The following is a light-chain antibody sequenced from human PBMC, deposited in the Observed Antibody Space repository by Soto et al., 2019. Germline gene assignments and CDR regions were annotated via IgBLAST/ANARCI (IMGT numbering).Light chain of an antibody. CDR1: QSVSSSY. J-gene: IGKJ1*01. CDR2: GAS. Sequence: IVLTQSPGTLSLSRGERATLSCRASQSVSSSYLAWYQQKPGQAPRLLIYGASSRATGIPDRFSGTGSGTDFTLTISRLEPEDFAVYSCQQYGSSPQTFGQGTKVDIK. V-gene: IGKV3-20*01. CDR3: QQYGSSPQT.